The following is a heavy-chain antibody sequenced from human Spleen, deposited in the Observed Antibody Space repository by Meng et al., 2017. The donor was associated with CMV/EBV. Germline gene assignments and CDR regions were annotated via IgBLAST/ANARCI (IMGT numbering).Heavy chain of an antibody. CDR1: GFTVRSNF. CDR3: ARGQTTRYCSSTSCWGGIDY. V-gene: IGHV3-53*01. Sequence: GESLKISCAAYGFTVRSNFMAWVRQAPGQGLEWVSVIRGGGGVYYADSVKGRFTISRDNAKNTLYLQMNSLRAEDTAVYYCARGQTTRYCSSTSCWGGIDYWGQGTLVTVSS. CDR2: IRGGGGV. D-gene: IGHD2-2*01. J-gene: IGHJ4*02.